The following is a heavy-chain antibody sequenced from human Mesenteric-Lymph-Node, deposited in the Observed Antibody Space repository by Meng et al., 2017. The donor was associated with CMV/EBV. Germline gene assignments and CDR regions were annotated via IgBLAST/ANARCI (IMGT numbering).Heavy chain of an antibody. CDR3: ARGRNRDSLSGYLDY. CDR2: ISYEGDNE. D-gene: IGHD3-3*01. CDR1: GFTFSTYE. V-gene: IGHV3-30*04. Sequence: GESLKISCAGSGFTFSTYEMNWVRQAPGKGLEWVALISYEGDNEYYADAVKGRFTISRDNSQNTLYLQMNSLRAEDTAVYYCARGRNRDSLSGYLDYWGQGTLVTVSS. J-gene: IGHJ4*02.